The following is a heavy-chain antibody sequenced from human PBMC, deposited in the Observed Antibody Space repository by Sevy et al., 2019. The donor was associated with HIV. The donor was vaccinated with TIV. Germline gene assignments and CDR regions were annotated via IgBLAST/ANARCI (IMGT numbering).Heavy chain of an antibody. CDR3: ARDGEFNWFDP. CDR2: IYYSGST. D-gene: IGHD7-27*01. CDR1: GGSISNYY. J-gene: IGHJ5*02. Sequence: SENLSLTCTVSGGSISNYYWSWIRQPPGKGLEWLGYIYYSGSTNYNPSLKSRVTISVDTSKNQCSLKLSSVTAADTAVYYCARDGEFNWFDPWGQGTLVTVSS. V-gene: IGHV4-59*01.